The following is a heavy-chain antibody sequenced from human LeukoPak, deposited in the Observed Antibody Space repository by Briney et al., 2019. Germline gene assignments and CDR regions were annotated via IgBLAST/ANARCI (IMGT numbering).Heavy chain of an antibody. V-gene: IGHV3-30*02. J-gene: IGHJ3*02. Sequence: GGSLRLSCAASGFTFRSYGMHWVRQAPGKGLEWVAFIRYDGSNKYYADSVKGRFTIPRDTSKNTLYLQMNSLRAEDTAVYYCAKDDTYSGNAAGGAFDIWGQGTMVTVSS. D-gene: IGHD5-12*01. CDR2: IRYDGSNK. CDR1: GFTFRSYG. CDR3: AKDDTYSGNAAGGAFDI.